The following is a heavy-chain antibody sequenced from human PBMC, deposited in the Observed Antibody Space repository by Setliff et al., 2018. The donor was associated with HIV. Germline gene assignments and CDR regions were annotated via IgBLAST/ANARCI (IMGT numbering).Heavy chain of an antibody. CDR3: ARDRYSGSSTDY. CDR1: GGTFSSYA. Sequence: SVKVSCKASGGTFSSYAISWVRQAPGQGLGWMGGIIPIFGTANYAQKFQGRVTITADESTSTAYMELSSLRSEDTAVYYCARDRYSGSSTDYWGQGTLVTVSS. CDR2: IIPIFGTA. J-gene: IGHJ4*02. D-gene: IGHD1-26*01. V-gene: IGHV1-69*13.